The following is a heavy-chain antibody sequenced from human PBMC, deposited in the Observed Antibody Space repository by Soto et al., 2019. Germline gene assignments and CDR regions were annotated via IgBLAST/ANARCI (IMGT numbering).Heavy chain of an antibody. CDR1: GFTFXNFA. CDR3: AKGKTSGWYYFDY. J-gene: IGHJ4*02. V-gene: IGHV3-23*01. D-gene: IGHD6-19*01. Sequence: EVQLLESGGDLVQPGGSLRLSCAASGFTFXNFAMSWVRQAPGRGLEWVSGISASGRDIHYADSVKDRFTVSRDNSKNTLYLQMNSLRAEDTAIYYCAKGKTSGWYYFDYWGQGALVTVSS. CDR2: ISASGRDI.